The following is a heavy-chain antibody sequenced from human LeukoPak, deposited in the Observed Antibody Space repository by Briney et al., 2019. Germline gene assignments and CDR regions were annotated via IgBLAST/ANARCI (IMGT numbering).Heavy chain of an antibody. D-gene: IGHD6-13*01. CDR3: ARYPGYSSSWYPDY. CDR1: GFTFSDYY. V-gene: IGHV3-11*01. Sequence: PGGFLRLSCAAPGFTFSDYYMSWIRQAPGKGLEWVSYISSSGSTIYYADSVKGRFTISRDNAKNSLYLQMNSLRAEDTAVYYCARYPGYSSSWYPDYWGQGTLVTVSS. J-gene: IGHJ4*02. CDR2: ISSSGSTI.